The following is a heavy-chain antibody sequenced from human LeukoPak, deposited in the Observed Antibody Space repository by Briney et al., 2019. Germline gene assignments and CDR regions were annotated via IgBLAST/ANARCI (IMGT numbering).Heavy chain of an antibody. J-gene: IGHJ4*02. Sequence: GASVKVSFKASGYTLTTYDMHWERQAPGQGLEWMGWINPNSGGTNYALKFQGRVTMTRDTSISTADMELSSLRSDDTAVYYCARLYCSRGLCYLVDYWVQGALVTVSS. CDR3: ARLYCSRGLCYLVDY. V-gene: IGHV1-2*02. D-gene: IGHD2-15*01. CDR2: INPNSGGT. CDR1: GYTLTTYD.